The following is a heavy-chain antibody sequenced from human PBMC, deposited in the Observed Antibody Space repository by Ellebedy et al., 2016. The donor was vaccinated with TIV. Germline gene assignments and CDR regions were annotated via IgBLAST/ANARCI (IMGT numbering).Heavy chain of an antibody. J-gene: IGHJ5*01. CDR3: ARNPPTYNWVDS. CDR2: IYYSGDT. Sequence: PSETLSLTCTVSGDSLSRSSSYWGWFRQPPGKGLEWIGNIYYSGDTDYNPSLKSRVTMSVDTSKNQFSLNLRSVTAADTAVYYCARNPPTYNWVDSWGQGILVTVSS. CDR1: GDSLSRSSSY. V-gene: IGHV4-39*01.